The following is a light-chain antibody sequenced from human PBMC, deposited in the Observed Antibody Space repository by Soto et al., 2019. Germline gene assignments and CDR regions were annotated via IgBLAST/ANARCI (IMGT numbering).Light chain of an antibody. CDR2: GAS. J-gene: IGKJ1*01. V-gene: IGKV3-20*01. CDR1: ESVSSN. CDR3: QQYSNSPQT. Sequence: PGARATLSGRASESVSSNLAWYQQKPGQAPRLLIPGASSRATGIPDRFSGSGSGTDFTLTISRLEPEDFAVYFCQQYSNSPQTFGQGTKVDIK.